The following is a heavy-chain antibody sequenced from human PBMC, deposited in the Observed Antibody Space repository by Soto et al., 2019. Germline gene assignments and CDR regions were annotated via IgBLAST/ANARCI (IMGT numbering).Heavy chain of an antibody. CDR1: GFTFSSYW. V-gene: IGHV3-74*01. Sequence: GGSLRLSCAASGFTFSSYWMHWVRQAPGKGLVWVSRINSDGSSTSYADSVKGRFTISRDNAKNTLYLQMNSLRAEDTAVYYCARDGGYCSGGSCYSVYYYGMDVWGQGTTVTVSS. CDR3: ARDGGYCSGGSCYSVYYYGMDV. CDR2: INSDGSST. D-gene: IGHD2-15*01. J-gene: IGHJ6*02.